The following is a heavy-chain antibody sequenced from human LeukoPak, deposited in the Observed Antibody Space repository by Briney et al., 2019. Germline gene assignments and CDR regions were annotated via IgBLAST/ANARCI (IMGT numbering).Heavy chain of an antibody. CDR2: INPNSGGT. CDR1: GYTFTGYY. Sequence: ASVKVSCKASGYTFTGYYMHWVRQAPGQGLEWMGRINPNSGGTNYAQKFQGRVTMTRDTSISTAYMELSRLRSGDTAVYYCASPSGRLRFFDYWGQGTLVTVSS. J-gene: IGHJ4*02. CDR3: ASPSGRLRFFDY. V-gene: IGHV1-2*06. D-gene: IGHD3-3*01.